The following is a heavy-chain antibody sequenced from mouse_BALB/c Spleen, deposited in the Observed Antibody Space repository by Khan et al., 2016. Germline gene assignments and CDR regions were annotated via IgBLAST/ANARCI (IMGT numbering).Heavy chain of an antibody. CDR3: NAIYYGNYSYFDY. Sequence: EVQLQESGAELVKSGASVKLSCTASGFNIKDYYMHWVKQRPAQGLEWIGWIDPENGDTECAPKFQGKATVTADTSSNTAYLRLSSLTSEDTAVYYGNAIYYGNYSYFDYWGQGTTLTVSS. J-gene: IGHJ2*01. V-gene: IGHV14-4*02. CDR1: GFNIKDYY. CDR2: IDPENGDT. D-gene: IGHD2-1*01.